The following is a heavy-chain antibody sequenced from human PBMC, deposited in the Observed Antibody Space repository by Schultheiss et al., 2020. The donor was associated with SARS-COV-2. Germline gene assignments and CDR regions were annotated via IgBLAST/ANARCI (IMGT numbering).Heavy chain of an antibody. CDR3: ARATRGGYNSGTFDF. CDR2: ISASSAYI. CDR1: GFTFSSYG. J-gene: IGHJ4*02. D-gene: IGHD2-15*01. V-gene: IGHV3-21*01. Sequence: GGSLRLSCAASGFTFSSYGMHWVRQAPGKGLEWVSSISASSAYIYYPDSVKGRFTISRDNAKNSLYLQMNSLRAEDTAVYYCARATRGGYNSGTFDFWGRGTLVTVSS.